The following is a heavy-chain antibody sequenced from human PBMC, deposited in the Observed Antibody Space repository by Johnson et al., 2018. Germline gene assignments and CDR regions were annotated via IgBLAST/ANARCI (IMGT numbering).Heavy chain of an antibody. CDR2: ISSNGGST. V-gene: IGHV3-64*01. CDR3: ARGGANDAFDI. D-gene: IGHD4/OR15-4a*01. J-gene: IGHJ3*02. CDR1: GFTFSSYA. Sequence: EVQLLESGGGLVQPGGSLRLSCAASGFTFSSYAMHWVRQAPGKGLEYVSAISSNGGSTYYANSVKGRFTISRDNSKNTLYLQMGSLRAEDMAVYYCARGGANDAFDIWGQGTMVTVSS.